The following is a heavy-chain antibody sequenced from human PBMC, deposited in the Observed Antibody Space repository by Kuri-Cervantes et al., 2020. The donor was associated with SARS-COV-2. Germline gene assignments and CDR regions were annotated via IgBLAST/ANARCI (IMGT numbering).Heavy chain of an antibody. CDR1: GFTVSSNY. CDR3: ARESSSSTYAFDI. CDR2: IYSCGST. J-gene: IGHJ3*02. V-gene: IGHV3-66*03. Sequence: GGSLRLSCAASGFTVSSNYMSWVRQAPGKGLEWVSVIYSCGSTYYADSVKGRFTISRDNSKNTLYLQMNSLRAEDTALYYCARESSSSTYAFDIWGQGTMVTVSS. D-gene: IGHD6-6*01.